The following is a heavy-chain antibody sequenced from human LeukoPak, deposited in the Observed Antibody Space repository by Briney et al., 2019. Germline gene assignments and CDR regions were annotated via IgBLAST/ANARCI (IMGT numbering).Heavy chain of an antibody. V-gene: IGHV4-59*01. D-gene: IGHD5-18*01. CDR1: GGSISSYY. CDR3: ARDKEYSYGHFDY. J-gene: IGHJ4*02. CDR2: IYYSGST. Sequence: KPSETLSLTCTVSGGSISSYYWSWIRQPPGKGLEWIGYIYYSGSTNYNPSLKSRVTISVDTSKNQFSLKLGSVTAADTAVYYCARDKEYSYGHFDYWGQGTLVTVSS.